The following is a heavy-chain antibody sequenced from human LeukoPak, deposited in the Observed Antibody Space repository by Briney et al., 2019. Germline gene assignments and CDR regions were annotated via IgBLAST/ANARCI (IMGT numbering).Heavy chain of an antibody. Sequence: GGSLRLSCAASGFTFSSYAMSWVRQAPGKGLEWVSAISGSGGSTYYADSVKGRFTISRDSAKNSLYLQMNGLRAEDTAVYYCAREIQLWSYFDYWGQGTLVTVSS. CDR3: AREIQLWSYFDY. J-gene: IGHJ4*02. V-gene: IGHV3-23*01. D-gene: IGHD5-18*01. CDR1: GFTFSSYA. CDR2: ISGSGGST.